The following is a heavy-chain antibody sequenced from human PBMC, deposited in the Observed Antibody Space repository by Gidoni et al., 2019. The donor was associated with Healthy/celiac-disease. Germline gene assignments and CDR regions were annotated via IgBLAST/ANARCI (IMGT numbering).Heavy chain of an antibody. CDR2: MWYCGSNK. D-gene: IGHD2-15*01. CDR1: GFTFSSYG. CDR3: ARGYCSGGSCYFHWYFDL. J-gene: IGHJ2*01. Sequence: QVQLVESGGGVVRPGRSRRRSCAASGFTFSSYGRHWVGQAPGKGLECVAFMWYCGSNKYDADSVKGRFTISRANSTNTLYLQMNRLRAEDTAVYYCARGYCSGGSCYFHWYFDLWGRGTLVTVSS. V-gene: IGHV3-33*01.